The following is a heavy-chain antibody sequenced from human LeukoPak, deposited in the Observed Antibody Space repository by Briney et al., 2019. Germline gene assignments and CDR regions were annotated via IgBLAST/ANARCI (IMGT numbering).Heavy chain of an antibody. V-gene: IGHV3-7*03. J-gene: IGHJ6*04. Sequence: GGSLRLSCAPSGFTFSSYWMSWVRQAPGKGLEWVANIKQDGSEKYYVDSVKGRFTISRDNGKNSLYLQMNSLRAEDTAVYYCARKAYGLDVWGKGTTVTVSS. CDR1: GFTFSSYW. CDR3: ARKAYGLDV. CDR2: IKQDGSEK.